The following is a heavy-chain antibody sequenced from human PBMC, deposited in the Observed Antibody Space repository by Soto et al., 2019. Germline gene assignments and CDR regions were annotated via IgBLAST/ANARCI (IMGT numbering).Heavy chain of an antibody. V-gene: IGHV3-23*01. Sequence: PGGSLRLSCAASGFTFSSYAMSWVRQAPGKGLEWVSAISGSGGSTYYADSVKGRFTISRDNSKNTLYLQMNSLRAEDTAVYYCAKDDMVATFHYYYGMDVWGQGTTVTVSS. J-gene: IGHJ6*02. CDR2: ISGSGGST. D-gene: IGHD5-12*01. CDR3: AKDDMVATFHYYYGMDV. CDR1: GFTFSSYA.